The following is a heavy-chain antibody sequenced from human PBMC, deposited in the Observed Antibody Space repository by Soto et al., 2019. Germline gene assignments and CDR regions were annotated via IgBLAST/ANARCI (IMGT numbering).Heavy chain of an antibody. Sequence: QVQLVQSGAEVKKPGSSVKVSCKASGGTFSSYAISWVRQAPGQGLEWMGGIIPISDTTNYAQKFQGRVTITADESTSTAFKGLSSLRSDDTAVSFCAKLKGSSTSLEIYYYYYYGMDVWGQGTTVTVSS. CDR1: GGTFSSYA. CDR3: AKLKGSSTSLEIYYYYYYGMDV. J-gene: IGHJ6*02. CDR2: IIPISDTT. V-gene: IGHV1-69*01. D-gene: IGHD2-2*01.